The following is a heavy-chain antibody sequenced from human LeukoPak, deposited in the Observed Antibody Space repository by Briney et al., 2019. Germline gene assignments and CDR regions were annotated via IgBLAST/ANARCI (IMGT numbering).Heavy chain of an antibody. CDR3: AAGYSSGWYVRYFDY. D-gene: IGHD6-19*01. V-gene: IGHV3-23*01. Sequence: PGASLRLSCAASGFTFSSYAMSWVRQAPGKGLEWVSAISGRGGSTYYADSVKGRFTISRDNSKNTLYLQMNSLRAEDTAVYYCAAGYSSGWYVRYFDYWGQGTLVTVSS. J-gene: IGHJ4*02. CDR1: GFTFSSYA. CDR2: ISGRGGST.